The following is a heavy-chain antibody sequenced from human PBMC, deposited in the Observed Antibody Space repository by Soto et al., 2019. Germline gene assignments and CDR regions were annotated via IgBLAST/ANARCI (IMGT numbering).Heavy chain of an antibody. CDR1: AFTFNTYA. V-gene: IGHV3-23*01. CDR2: ISVSGGGT. CDR3: AKSGGASPYYFDY. D-gene: IGHD1-26*01. Sequence: EVQLLESGGGLVQPGGSLRLPCAASAFTFNTYAMGWVRQAPGKGLEWVSAISVSGGGTYYADSVKGRFTISRDTSKNTLYLQMNSLRADDTAVYYCAKSGGASPYYFDYWGRGTLVTVSS. J-gene: IGHJ4*02.